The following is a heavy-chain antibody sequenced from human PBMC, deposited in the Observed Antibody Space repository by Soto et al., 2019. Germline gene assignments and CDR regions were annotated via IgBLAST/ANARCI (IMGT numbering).Heavy chain of an antibody. CDR3: ARDPSGQRSYYYYGMDV. CDR2: ISSSGSTI. Sequence: GGSLRLSCAASGFTFSSYEMNWVRQAPGKGLEWVSYISSSGSTIYYADSVKGRFTISRDNAKNSLYLQMNSLRAEDTAVYYCARDPSGQRSYYYYGMDVWGQGTTVTVSS. V-gene: IGHV3-48*03. CDR1: GFTFSSYE. D-gene: IGHD3-10*01. J-gene: IGHJ6*02.